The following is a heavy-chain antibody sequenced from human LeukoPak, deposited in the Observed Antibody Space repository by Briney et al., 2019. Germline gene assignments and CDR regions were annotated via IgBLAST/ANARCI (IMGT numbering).Heavy chain of an antibody. Sequence: SGGSLRLSCAASGFTFSSYAMSWVRQAPGRGLEWVSAISGSGGSTYYADSVKGRFTISRDNSKNTLYLQMNSLGAEDTAVYYCAKSPWFGELLEESGEHYFDYWGQGTLVTVSS. CDR1: GFTFSSYA. J-gene: IGHJ4*02. V-gene: IGHV3-23*01. CDR2: ISGSGGST. D-gene: IGHD3-10*01. CDR3: AKSPWFGELLEESGEHYFDY.